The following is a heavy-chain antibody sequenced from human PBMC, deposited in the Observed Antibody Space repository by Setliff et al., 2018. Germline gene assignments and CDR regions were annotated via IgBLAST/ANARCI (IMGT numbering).Heavy chain of an antibody. CDR2: IYTSGST. J-gene: IGHJ4*02. CDR3: ARDFDSSGNFDY. V-gene: IGHV4-61*02. D-gene: IGHD3-22*01. CDR1: GGSISSGDYY. Sequence: SETLSLTCTVSGGSISSGDYYWSWIRQPPGKGLEWIGRIYTSGSTNYNPSLKSRVTISIDTSKNQFSLKLSSVTAADTAVYYCARDFDSSGNFDYWGQGTQVTVSS.